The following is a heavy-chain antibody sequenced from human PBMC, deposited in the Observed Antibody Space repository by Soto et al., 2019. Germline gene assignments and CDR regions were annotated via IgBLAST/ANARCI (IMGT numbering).Heavy chain of an antibody. D-gene: IGHD2-2*02. CDR2: ISGSGGST. J-gene: IGHJ4*02. V-gene: IGHV3-23*01. CDR3: ASGLGYCSSTSCYIWFEY. Sequence: GGSLRLSCAASRFTLSTYAMSWVRQAPRKGLEWVSAISGSGGSTYYADPVKGRFTISRDNSKNTLYLQMNSLRAEDTAVHYCASGLGYCSSTSCYIWFEYWGRGTRVTVSS. CDR1: RFTLSTYA.